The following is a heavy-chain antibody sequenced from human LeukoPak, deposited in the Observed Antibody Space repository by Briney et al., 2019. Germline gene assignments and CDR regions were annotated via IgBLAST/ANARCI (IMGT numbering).Heavy chain of an antibody. V-gene: IGHV3-66*01. CDR2: IYSGGST. CDR3: ASLHETGTTGY. D-gene: IGHD1-7*01. CDR1: GFIFSSYA. Sequence: PGRSLRLSCVASGFIFSSYALHWVRQAPGKGLEWVSVIYSGGSTYYADSVKGRFTISRDNSKNTLYLQMNSLRAEDTAVYYCASLHETGTTGYWGQGTLVTVSS. J-gene: IGHJ4*02.